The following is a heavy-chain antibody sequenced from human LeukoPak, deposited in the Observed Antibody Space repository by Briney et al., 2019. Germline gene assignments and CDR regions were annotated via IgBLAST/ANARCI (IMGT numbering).Heavy chain of an antibody. Sequence: GGSLRLSCAASGFTFSNYGMHWVRQAPGKGLEWVAVISNDGNNKYYADSVKGRFTISRDNSKTTLYLQMNSLRAEDTAVYYCAKDRGFLQLYGMDVWGQGTTVTVSS. CDR1: GFTFSNYG. J-gene: IGHJ6*02. V-gene: IGHV3-30*18. D-gene: IGHD4-11*01. CDR3: AKDRGFLQLYGMDV. CDR2: ISNDGNNK.